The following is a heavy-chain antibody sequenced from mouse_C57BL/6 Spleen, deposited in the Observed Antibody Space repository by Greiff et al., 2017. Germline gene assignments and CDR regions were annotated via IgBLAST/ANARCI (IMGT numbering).Heavy chain of an antibody. Sequence: QVQLQQPGAELVKPGASVKLSCKASGYTCNSYGMHWVKQRHGQGLEWIGMIHPNSGSTNYNAKFKSKATRTVDKSSCTAYMQRSSLTSDDSSVYYCARSNYSNFAWFAYWGQGTLVTVSA. CDR1: GYTCNSYG. CDR3: ARSNYSNFAWFAY. V-gene: IGHV1-64*01. D-gene: IGHD2-5*01. CDR2: IHPNSGST. J-gene: IGHJ3*01.